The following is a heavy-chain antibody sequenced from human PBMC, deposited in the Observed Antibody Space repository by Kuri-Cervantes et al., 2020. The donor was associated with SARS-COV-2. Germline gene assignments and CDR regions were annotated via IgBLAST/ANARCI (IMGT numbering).Heavy chain of an antibody. D-gene: IGHD2-2*01. Sequence: SETLSLTCTVSGGSVINYYWSWIRQPPGEGLEWIGYIYYSGSTNYNPSLKSRVTISVDTSKNQFSLKLSSVTAADTAVYYCARDKVVPAAHYYYYGMDVWGQGITITVSS. J-gene: IGHJ6*01. CDR3: ARDKVVPAAHYYYYGMDV. CDR1: GGSVINYY. V-gene: IGHV4-59*02. CDR2: IYYSGST.